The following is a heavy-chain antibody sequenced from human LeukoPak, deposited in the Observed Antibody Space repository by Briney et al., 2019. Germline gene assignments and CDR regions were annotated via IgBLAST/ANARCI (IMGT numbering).Heavy chain of an antibody. Sequence: GRSLRLSCAASGFTFSSYGMHWVRQAPGKGLEWVAVISYDGSNEFYADSVKGRFTISRDNSKNTLYLQMSSLRAEDTAVYYCARWTGIYYDSSGDFDYWGQGTLVTVSS. CDR2: ISYDGSNE. D-gene: IGHD3-22*01. CDR1: GFTFSSYG. CDR3: ARWTGIYYDSSGDFDY. V-gene: IGHV3-30*03. J-gene: IGHJ4*02.